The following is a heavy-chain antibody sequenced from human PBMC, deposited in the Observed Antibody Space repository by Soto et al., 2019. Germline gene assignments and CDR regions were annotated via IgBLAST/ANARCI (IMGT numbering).Heavy chain of an antibody. D-gene: IGHD5-12*01. CDR3: ARDEGQGYSGYDPYYYYGMDV. CDR1: GGTFSSYA. CDR2: IIPILGIA. J-gene: IGHJ6*02. V-gene: IGHV1-69*04. Sequence: GASVKVSCKASGGTFSSYAISWVRQAPGQGLEWMGRIIPILGIANYAQKFQGRVTITADKSTSTAYMELSSLRSEDTAVYYCARDEGQGYSGYDPYYYYGMDVWGQGTTVNVSS.